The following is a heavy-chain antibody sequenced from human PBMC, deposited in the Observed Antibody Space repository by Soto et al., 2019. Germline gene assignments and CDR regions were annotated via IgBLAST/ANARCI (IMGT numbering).Heavy chain of an antibody. CDR2: SSGSGGST. D-gene: IGHD1-26*01. V-gene: IGHV3-23*01. CDR3: ARMVGPTKGSRAFDV. Sequence: PGGSLRLSNAASGFNFSSYAMSWVRQAPGKGLEWVSASSGSGGSTYYADSVKGRFTISRDTSKSTLYLQMNSLRAEDTAVYYCARMVGPTKGSRAFDVWGQGTMVTVSS. CDR1: GFNFSSYA. J-gene: IGHJ3*01.